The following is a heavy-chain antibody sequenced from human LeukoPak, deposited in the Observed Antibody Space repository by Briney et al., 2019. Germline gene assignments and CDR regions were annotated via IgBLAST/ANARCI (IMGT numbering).Heavy chain of an antibody. Sequence: SGTLSLTCTVSGGSISSYYWSWIRQPPGKGLEWIGYIYYSGSTNYNPSLKSRVTISVDTSKNQFSLKLGSVTAADTAVYYCARLGYYYYGMDVWGQGTTVTVSS. CDR3: ARLGYYYYGMDV. V-gene: IGHV4-59*08. J-gene: IGHJ6*02. D-gene: IGHD1-26*01. CDR2: IYYSGST. CDR1: GGSISSYY.